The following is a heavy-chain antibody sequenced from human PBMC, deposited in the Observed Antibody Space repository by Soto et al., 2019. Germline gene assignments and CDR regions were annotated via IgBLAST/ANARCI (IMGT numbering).Heavy chain of an antibody. Sequence: GGSLRLSCAASGFTFSSYAMHWVRQAPGKGLEWVAVISYDGSNKYYADSVKGRFTISRDNSKNTLYLQMNSLRAEDTAVYYWAIDKVPSGVAHYSGYFAYWGQGTLVTVSS. V-gene: IGHV3-30-3*01. D-gene: IGHD2-15*01. CDR1: GFTFSSYA. CDR2: ISYDGSNK. J-gene: IGHJ4*02. CDR3: AIDKVPSGVAHYSGYFAY.